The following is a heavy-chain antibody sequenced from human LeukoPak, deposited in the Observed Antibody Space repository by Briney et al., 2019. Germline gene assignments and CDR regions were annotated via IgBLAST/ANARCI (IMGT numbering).Heavy chain of an antibody. CDR2: IYYSGST. J-gene: IGHJ3*02. Sequence: SETLSLTCTVSGGSISSYYWSWIRQPPGKGLEWIGYIYYSGSTNYSPSLKSRVTISVDTSKNQFSLKLSSVTAADTAVYYCARERAHYDILTGYYDRARGAFDIWGQGTMVTVSS. V-gene: IGHV4-59*01. D-gene: IGHD3-9*01. CDR3: ARERAHYDILTGYYDRARGAFDI. CDR1: GGSISSYY.